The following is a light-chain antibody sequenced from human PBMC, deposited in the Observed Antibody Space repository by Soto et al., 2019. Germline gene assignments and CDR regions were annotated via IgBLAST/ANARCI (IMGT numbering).Light chain of an antibody. CDR2: AAS. CDR1: QSISTY. Sequence: DIQVTQSPSSLSASVGDRVTISCRASQSISTYLNWYQHKPGKAPKLLIHAASSLRSGVPSRFSGSGSGTDFTLTISSLQPEDFATYYCQQSYSTPYTFGRGTKVDLK. V-gene: IGKV1-39*01. J-gene: IGKJ2*01. CDR3: QQSYSTPYT.